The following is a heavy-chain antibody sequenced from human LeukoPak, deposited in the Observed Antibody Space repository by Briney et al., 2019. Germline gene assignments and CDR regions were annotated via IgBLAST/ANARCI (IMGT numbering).Heavy chain of an antibody. CDR3: AKDLDCSSTSCYPDY. CDR2: ISGSGGST. Sequence: GGSLRLSCVASGFTFSSYAMSWVRQAPGKGLEWVSAISGSGGSTYYADSVKGRFTISRDNSKNTLYLQMNSLRAEDTAVYYCAKDLDCSSTSCYPDYWGQGTLVTVSS. CDR1: GFTFSSYA. J-gene: IGHJ4*02. V-gene: IGHV3-23*01. D-gene: IGHD2-2*01.